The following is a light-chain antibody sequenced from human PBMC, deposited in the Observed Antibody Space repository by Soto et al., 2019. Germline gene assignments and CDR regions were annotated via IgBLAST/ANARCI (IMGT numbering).Light chain of an antibody. Sequence: EIVLTQSPATLSLSPGERATLSCRASQSVSSYLAWYQQKPGQAPRLLIYDASNRATGIPARFSGSGSGTDVTLTISSLEPEDFAVYYCQPRSNGPPWTFGQGTKVEIK. CDR3: QPRSNGPPWT. CDR1: QSVSSY. J-gene: IGKJ1*01. CDR2: DAS. V-gene: IGKV3-11*01.